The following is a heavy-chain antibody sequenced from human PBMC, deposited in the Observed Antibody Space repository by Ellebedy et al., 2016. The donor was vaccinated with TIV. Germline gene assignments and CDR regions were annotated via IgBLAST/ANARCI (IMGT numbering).Heavy chain of an antibody. J-gene: IGHJ4*02. D-gene: IGHD6-13*01. CDR1: GGSISSYY. CDR2: IYYDGST. V-gene: IGHV4-59*13. Sequence: SETLSLXXTVSGGSISSYYWSWIRQPPGKGLQWIGYIYYDGSTNYNPSLKSRVTISVDTSQNQFSLKLTSVTAADTAVYYCARGHERGYSSSWYYFDSWGQGTLVIVSS. CDR3: ARGHERGYSSSWYYFDS.